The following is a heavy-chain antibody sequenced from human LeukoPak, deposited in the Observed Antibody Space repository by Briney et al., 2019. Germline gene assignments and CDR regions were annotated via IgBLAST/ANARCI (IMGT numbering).Heavy chain of an antibody. CDR1: GLTFRSYA. CDR2: ISVSGHIS. V-gene: IGHV3-23*01. Sequence: NPGGSLCLSCAASGLTFRSYAISWVRQAPWKGLECVSIISVSGHISNYAESVKGRFTICRDNSKNPLYLQMNSLRVEDTAIYYCAMEGVDIWGQGTMVTVSS. D-gene: IGHD3-3*01. J-gene: IGHJ3*02. CDR3: AMEGVDI.